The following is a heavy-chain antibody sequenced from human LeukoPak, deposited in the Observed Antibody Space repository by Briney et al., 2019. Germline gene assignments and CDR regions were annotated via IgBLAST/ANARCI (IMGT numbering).Heavy chain of an antibody. V-gene: IGHV1-69*05. CDR2: IITIFGTA. D-gene: IGHD5-24*01. CDR1: GGIFSSYA. CDR3: AAVEMATLRWYFDY. Sequence: SVNVSCKASGGIFSSYAISWVRQAPGQGLEWMGGIITIFGTANYAQKFQGRVTITTDESTSTAYMELSSLRSEDTAVYYCAAVEMATLRWYFDYWGQGTLVTVSS. J-gene: IGHJ4*02.